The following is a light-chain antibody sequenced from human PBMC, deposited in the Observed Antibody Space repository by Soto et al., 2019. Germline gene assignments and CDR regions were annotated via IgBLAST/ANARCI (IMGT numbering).Light chain of an antibody. CDR1: QSVSSSY. Sequence: EIVLTQSPGTLSLSPGERATLSCRASQSVSSSYLAWYQQKPGQAPRRLIYGASSRATGIPDRFSGSGSGTDFTLTISRLEPEDFAVYYCQQYGSSPPKLTFGGGTKVDI. V-gene: IGKV3-20*01. CDR2: GAS. CDR3: QQYGSSPPKLT. J-gene: IGKJ4*01.